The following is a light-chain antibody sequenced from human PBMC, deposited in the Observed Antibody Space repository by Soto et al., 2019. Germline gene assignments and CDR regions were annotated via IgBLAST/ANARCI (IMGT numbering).Light chain of an antibody. V-gene: IGLV2-8*01. Sequence: QSALTQPPSASGSLGSSVTISCTGTSSDVGGHKYVSWYQHHPGKAPKLILFEVSQRPSGVPHRFSGSKSGNTASLTISGLQTEDEADYYCSSHTTSSTLFYVFXTGTKGTVL. CDR2: EVS. J-gene: IGLJ1*01. CDR3: SSHTTSSTLFYV. CDR1: SSDVGGHKY.